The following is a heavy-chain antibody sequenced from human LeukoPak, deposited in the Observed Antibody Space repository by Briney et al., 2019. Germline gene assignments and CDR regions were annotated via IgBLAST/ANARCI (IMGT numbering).Heavy chain of an antibody. J-gene: IGHJ4*02. CDR2: INSDGNIP. Sequence: PGGXXRLSCAASGFTFSHYWMHWVRQVPGKGLVWVSRINSDGNIPTYTDSVRGRFTISRDNSKNTLFLQINSLRPEDTAVYFCVGGQNYRFDYWGQGTLVTVSS. CDR3: VGGQNYRFDY. D-gene: IGHD1-7*01. CDR1: GFTFSHYW. V-gene: IGHV3-74*03.